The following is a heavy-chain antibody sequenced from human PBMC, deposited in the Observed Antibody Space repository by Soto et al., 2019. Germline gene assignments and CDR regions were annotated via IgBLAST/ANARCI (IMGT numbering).Heavy chain of an antibody. Sequence: GGSLRLSCVASGFPFDPYVMAWVRQAPGKGLEWVAAIRSNTAVTHYADSMRDRFTISRVNSANTIYLHMNSLRAEDTAVYYCAKEINLWFGELLYYSAPFDYWGQGTRVTVSS. CDR3: AKEINLWFGELLYYSAPFDY. D-gene: IGHD3-10*01. J-gene: IGHJ4*02. V-gene: IGHV3-23*01. CDR2: IRSNTAVT. CDR1: GFPFDPYV.